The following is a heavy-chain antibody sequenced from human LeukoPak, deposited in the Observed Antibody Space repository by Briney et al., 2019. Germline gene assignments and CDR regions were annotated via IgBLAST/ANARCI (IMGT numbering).Heavy chain of an antibody. J-gene: IGHJ6*03. V-gene: IGHV1-2*02. CDR1: GYTFTGYY. D-gene: IGHD5-12*01. CDR2: INPSSGGT. CDR3: ARGIMATNWIYYYYNYMDV. Sequence: ASVKVSCKASGYTFTGYYMHWVRQAPGQGLEWMGWINPSSGGTNSAQKFQGRVTMTRDTSISTAYMVLSRLRSDDTAVYYCARGIMATNWIYYYYNYMDVWGKGTTVTVSS.